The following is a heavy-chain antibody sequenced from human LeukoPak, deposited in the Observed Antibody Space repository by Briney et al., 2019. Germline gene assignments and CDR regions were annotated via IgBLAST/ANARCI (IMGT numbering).Heavy chain of an antibody. D-gene: IGHD3-10*01. Sequence: SETLSLTCTVSGYSISSGYYWGWIRQPPGKGLEWIGSIYHSGSTYYNPSLKSRVTISVDTSKNQFSLKLSSVTAADTAVYYCARALPYGSGGRFDPWGQGTLVTVSS. J-gene: IGHJ5*02. CDR2: IYHSGST. CDR1: GYSISSGYY. CDR3: ARALPYGSGGRFDP. V-gene: IGHV4-38-2*02.